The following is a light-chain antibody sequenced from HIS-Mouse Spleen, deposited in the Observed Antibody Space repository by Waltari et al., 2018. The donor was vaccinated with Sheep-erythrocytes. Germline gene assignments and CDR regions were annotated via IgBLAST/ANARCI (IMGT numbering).Light chain of an antibody. CDR2: QDT. CDR1: KLGDKY. J-gene: IGLJ2*01. Sequence: SSELTQPPSVSVSPGQTASITCSGDKLGDKYACWYQQKPGQSPVLVIYQDTKRPSGFPERFSGSHSGNTATLTISGTQAMDEADYYCQAWDSSIVVFGGGTKLTVL. CDR3: QAWDSSIVV. V-gene: IGLV3-1*01.